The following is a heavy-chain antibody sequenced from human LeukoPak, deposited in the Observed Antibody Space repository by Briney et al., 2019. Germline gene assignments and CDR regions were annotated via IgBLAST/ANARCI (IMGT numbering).Heavy chain of an antibody. CDR3: TRGKYQWLVLFDY. J-gene: IGHJ4*02. CDR2: IKEDGSEE. Sequence: GGSLRLSCTASGFTFSSYWMSWVRQAPGKGLEWVANIKEDGSEEYYVDSVTGRFTISRDNAKNSLYLQMNSLRAEDTAVYYCTRGKYQWLVLFDYWGQGTLVTVSS. D-gene: IGHD6-19*01. V-gene: IGHV3-7*01. CDR1: GFTFSSYW.